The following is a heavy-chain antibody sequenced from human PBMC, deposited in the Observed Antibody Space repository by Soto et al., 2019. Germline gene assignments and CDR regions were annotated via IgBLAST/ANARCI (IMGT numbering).Heavy chain of an antibody. CDR1: GFTFSSYS. CDR3: ARDPPYGNRAFDI. CDR2: ISSSSSYI. D-gene: IGHD3-10*01. V-gene: IGHV3-21*04. Sequence: GGSLRLSCAASGFTFSSYSMNWVRQAPGKGLEWVSSISSSSSYIYYADSVKGRFTISRDNAKNSLYLQMNSLRSDDTAVYYCARDPPYGNRAFDIWGQGTMVTVSS. J-gene: IGHJ3*02.